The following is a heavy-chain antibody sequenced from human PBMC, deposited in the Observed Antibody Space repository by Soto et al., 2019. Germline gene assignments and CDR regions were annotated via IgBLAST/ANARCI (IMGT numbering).Heavy chain of an antibody. J-gene: IGHJ6*02. D-gene: IGHD3-3*01. CDR2: MNPNSGNT. CDR1: GYTFTSYD. CDR3: AGALGRITIFGVVLGGMDV. V-gene: IGHV1-8*01. Sequence: GASVKVSCKASGYTFTSYDINWVRQATGQGLEWMGWMNPNSGNTGYAQKFQGRVTMTRNTSISTAYMELSSLRSEDTAVYYCAGALGRITIFGVVLGGMDVWGQGTTVTVSS.